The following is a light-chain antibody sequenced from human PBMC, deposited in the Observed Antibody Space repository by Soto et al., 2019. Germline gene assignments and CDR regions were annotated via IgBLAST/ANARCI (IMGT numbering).Light chain of an antibody. CDR3: QHYNSYSEA. CDR2: KAS. CDR1: QTISSW. V-gene: IGKV1-5*03. J-gene: IGKJ1*01. Sequence: DIQMTQSPSTLSGSVGDRVTSTCRASQTISSWLAWYQQKPGKAPKLLSYKASTLKSGVPSRFSGSGSGTEFTLTISSLQPDDFATYYCQHYNSYSEAFGQGTKV.